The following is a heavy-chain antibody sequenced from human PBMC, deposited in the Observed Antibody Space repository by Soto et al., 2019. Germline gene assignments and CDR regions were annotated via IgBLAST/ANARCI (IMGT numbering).Heavy chain of an antibody. CDR2: ISSSSSYT. J-gene: IGHJ4*02. Sequence: PGGSLILSCAASGFTFSDYYMSWIRQAPGKGLEWVSYISSSSSYTNYADSVKGRFTISRDNAKNSLYLQMNSLRAEDTAVYDCARDETGHMTMVGQETSYYCDDWGQGTLVTVSS. V-gene: IGHV3-11*05. CDR3: ARDETGHMTMVGQETSYYCDD. CDR1: GFTFSDYY. D-gene: IGHD3-10*01.